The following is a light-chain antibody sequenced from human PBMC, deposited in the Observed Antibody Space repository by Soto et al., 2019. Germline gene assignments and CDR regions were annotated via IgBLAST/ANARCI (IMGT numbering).Light chain of an antibody. J-gene: IGKJ4*01. CDR3: QQYNHWPPLT. V-gene: IGKV3-15*01. CDR1: QSVSST. Sequence: EVGMTQSPATLSVAPGERATLSCRASQSVSSTLAWYQQKPGQAPRLLIYDASTRASGIPARFSGGGSGTECTLTVISLESEDFAVYYCQQYNHWPPLTFGGGNKVAIK. CDR2: DAS.